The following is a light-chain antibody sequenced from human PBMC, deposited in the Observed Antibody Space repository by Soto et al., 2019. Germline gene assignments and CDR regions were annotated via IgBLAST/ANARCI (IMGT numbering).Light chain of an antibody. J-gene: IGLJ2*01. CDR1: SSNIGARYD. V-gene: IGLV1-40*01. Sequence: QSVLTQPPSVSGAPGQRITISCTGSSSNIGARYDVHWYQQLPGTAPKLLIYGNTNRPSGVPDRFSGSKSGTSASLAIIGLQAEDEAAYYCQSYASSLSGWVFGGGTKVTVL. CDR3: QSYASSLSGWV. CDR2: GNT.